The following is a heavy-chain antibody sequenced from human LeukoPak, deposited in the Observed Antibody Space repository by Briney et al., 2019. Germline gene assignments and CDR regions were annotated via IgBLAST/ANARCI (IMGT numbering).Heavy chain of an antibody. CDR3: AKDDYYDTSGYRD. J-gene: IGHJ4*02. CDR2: ISGSGGSS. Sequence: GGSLRLSCAASGFTFSGYAMSWVRQTPGKGLEWVSVISGSGGSSYYADSVKGRFTISRDNSRNMLYLQMNSLRAEDTAVYYCAKDDYYDTSGYRDWGQGTLVTVSS. CDR1: GFTFSGYA. V-gene: IGHV3-23*01. D-gene: IGHD3-22*01.